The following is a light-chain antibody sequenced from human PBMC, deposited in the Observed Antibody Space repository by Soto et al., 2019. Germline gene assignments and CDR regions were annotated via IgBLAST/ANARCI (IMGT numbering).Light chain of an antibody. CDR3: QQYNNWPRT. Sequence: EIVMTQSPATLSVSPGQRATLSCRASQSISSNVAWYQQKPGQAPRLLIYGASTRATGIPARFGGSGSGTEFTLTISSLQSEAFAVYYCQQYNNWPRTFGQGTKVEIK. V-gene: IGKV3-15*01. CDR2: GAS. CDR1: QSISSN. J-gene: IGKJ1*01.